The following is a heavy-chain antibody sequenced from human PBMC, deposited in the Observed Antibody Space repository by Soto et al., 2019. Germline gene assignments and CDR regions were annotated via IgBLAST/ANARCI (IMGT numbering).Heavy chain of an antibody. V-gene: IGHV3-23*01. CDR1: GFTFSSYA. CDR3: AKARGTYYDILTGYSAIYYFDY. CDR2: ISGSGGST. Sequence: PGGSLRLSCAASGFTFSSYAMSWVRQAPGKGLEWVSAISGSGGSTYYADSVKGRFTISRDNSKNTLYLQMNSLGAEDTAVYYCAKARGTYYDILTGYSAIYYFDYWGQGTLVTVSS. D-gene: IGHD3-9*01. J-gene: IGHJ4*02.